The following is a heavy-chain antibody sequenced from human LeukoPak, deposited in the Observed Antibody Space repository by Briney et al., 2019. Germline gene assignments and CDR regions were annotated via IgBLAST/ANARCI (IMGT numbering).Heavy chain of an antibody. CDR1: GFIFSTYA. D-gene: IGHD6-6*01. J-gene: IGHJ4*02. V-gene: IGHV3-23*01. Sequence: GGSLRLSCAASGFIFSTYAMIWVRQAPGKGLERVSAISGSGGSTYYADSVKGRFTISRDNSKNTLYLQMNSLRAEDTAVYYCAKEPPGNKYRRDYYFDYWGQGTLVTVSS. CDR3: AKEPPGNKYRRDYYFDY. CDR2: ISGSGGST.